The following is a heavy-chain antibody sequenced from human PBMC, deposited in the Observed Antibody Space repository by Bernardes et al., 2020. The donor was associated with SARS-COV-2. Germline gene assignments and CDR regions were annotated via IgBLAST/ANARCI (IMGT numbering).Heavy chain of an antibody. D-gene: IGHD6-19*01. J-gene: IGHJ6*01. CDR1: GGSISTSSYY. V-gene: IGHV4-39*01. CDR3: ARAPPEAVAGM. CDR2: IYYTGST. Sequence: SETLSLTCTVPGGSISTSSYYWAWIRQPPGKGLEWIGTIYYTGSTYYNPSLKSRATISVDTSKNQFSLRLTSVTAADTSVYYCARAPPEAVAGM.